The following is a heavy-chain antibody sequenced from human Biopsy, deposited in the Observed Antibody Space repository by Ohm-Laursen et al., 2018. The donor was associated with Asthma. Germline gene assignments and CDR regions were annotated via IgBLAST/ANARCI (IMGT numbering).Heavy chain of an antibody. CDR2: ILSDGRDK. D-gene: IGHD3-10*01. Sequence: SLRLSCSASGFTFSSYGMHWVRQAPGKGLEWVAVILSDGRDKYHADSVKGRFTISRDNSKNTLYLHMHSLRAEDTAVYFCAKDRVRINSAYYFDYWGQGTLVTVSS. J-gene: IGHJ4*02. V-gene: IGHV3-30*18. CDR1: GFTFSSYG. CDR3: AKDRVRINSAYYFDY.